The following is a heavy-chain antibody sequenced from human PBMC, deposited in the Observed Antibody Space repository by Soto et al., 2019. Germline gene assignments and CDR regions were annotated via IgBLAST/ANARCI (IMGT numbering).Heavy chain of an antibody. CDR2: IIPIFGTA. Sequence: SVKVSCKASGGTFSSYAISWVRQAPGQGLEWMGGIIPIFGTANYAQKFQGRVTITADKSTSTAYTELSSLRSEDTAVYYCARPGFDWLLPHDAFDIWGQGTMVTVSS. CDR3: ARPGFDWLLPHDAFDI. J-gene: IGHJ3*02. CDR1: GGTFSSYA. V-gene: IGHV1-69*06. D-gene: IGHD3-9*01.